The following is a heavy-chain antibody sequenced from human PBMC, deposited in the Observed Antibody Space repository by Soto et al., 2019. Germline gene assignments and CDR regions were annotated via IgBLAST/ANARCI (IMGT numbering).Heavy chain of an antibody. CDR1: GGSISSGGYY. D-gene: IGHD3-3*01. CDR3: GGGREIFGVGIGKWVRP. Sequence: QVQLQESGPGLVKPSQTLSLTCTVSGGSISSGGYYWSWIRQHPGKGLEWIGYIYYSGSTYYNPSLKSRVTLSIEPSKKPFSLKLGSVAAADTGGYLWGGGREIFGVGIGKWVRPWGQGTLVTVSS. V-gene: IGHV4-31*03. J-gene: IGHJ5*02. CDR2: IYYSGST.